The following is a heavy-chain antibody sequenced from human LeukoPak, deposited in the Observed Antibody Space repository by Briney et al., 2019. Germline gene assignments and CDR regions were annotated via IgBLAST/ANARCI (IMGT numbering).Heavy chain of an antibody. CDR3: ARDEFSSSEVFDY. J-gene: IGHJ4*02. Sequence: GGSLRLSCAASGFTFSSYSMNWVRQAPGKGLEWVSYISSSSSTIYYADSVKGRFTISRDNAKNSLYLQMNSLRAEDTAVYYCARDEFSSSEVFDYWGQGTLVTVSS. V-gene: IGHV3-48*01. D-gene: IGHD6-6*01. CDR2: ISSSSSTI. CDR1: GFTFSSYS.